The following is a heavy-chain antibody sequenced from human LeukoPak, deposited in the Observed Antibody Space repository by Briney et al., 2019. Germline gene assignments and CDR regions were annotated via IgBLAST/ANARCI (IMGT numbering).Heavy chain of an antibody. CDR2: IRGSGGTT. V-gene: IGHV3-48*02. Sequence: PGGSLRLSCADSGFTFSRYSMNWVRQAPGKGLEWVSYIRGSGGTTYYADSVKGRFTISRDNAKNSLYLQLNSLRDEDTAVYYCVRDPDALDYWGQGTLVTVSS. CDR1: GFTFSRYS. CDR3: VRDPDALDY. J-gene: IGHJ4*02.